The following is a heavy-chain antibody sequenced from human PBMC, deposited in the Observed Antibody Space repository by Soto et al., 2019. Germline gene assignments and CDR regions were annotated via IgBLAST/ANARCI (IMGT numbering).Heavy chain of an antibody. CDR1: GFSFTFYA. D-gene: IGHD2-8*01. CDR2: ISGNGATT. Sequence: EVQLLQSGGGLVQPGGSLRLSCEASGFSFTFYAMSWVRQAPGKGLEWVSAISGNGATTFYADSMKGRFTISRDNSRDTLYLQMNRLRAEDTAVYFCAREQCSPLDRYCADGGVGWVDPWGRGTLVTVSS. V-gene: IGHV3-23*01. CDR3: AREQCSPLDRYCADGGVGWVDP. J-gene: IGHJ5*02.